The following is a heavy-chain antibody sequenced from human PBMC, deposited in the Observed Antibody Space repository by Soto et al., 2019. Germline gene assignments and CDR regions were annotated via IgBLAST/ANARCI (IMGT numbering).Heavy chain of an antibody. CDR3: ARGHSSLSGDYVDH. V-gene: IGHV4-34*01. J-gene: IGHJ4*02. Sequence: QVQLQQWGAGLLKPSETRSLTCDVYGVSFSGYYWIWIRQPPGKGLEWLGEVIHSGGTNYKPSLKSRVTISADTSKNQISLNLSSVTATATAVYYSARGHSSLSGDYVDHWGQGTLVTVSS. CDR1: GVSFSGYY. D-gene: IGHD2-15*01. CDR2: VIHSGGT.